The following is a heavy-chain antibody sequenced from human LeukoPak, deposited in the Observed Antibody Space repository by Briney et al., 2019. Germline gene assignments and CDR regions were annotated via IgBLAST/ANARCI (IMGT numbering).Heavy chain of an antibody. CDR2: ISSSSSYI. J-gene: IGHJ4*02. Sequence: PGGSLRLSCAASGFTFSSYSMNWVRQAPGKGLEWVSSISSSSSYIYYADSVKGRFTISRDNAKNSLYLQMNSLRAEDTAVYYCARTAVPLRHIYYFDYWGQGTLVTVSS. CDR1: GFTFSSYS. CDR3: ARTAVPLRHIYYFDY. D-gene: IGHD3-3*01. V-gene: IGHV3-21*01.